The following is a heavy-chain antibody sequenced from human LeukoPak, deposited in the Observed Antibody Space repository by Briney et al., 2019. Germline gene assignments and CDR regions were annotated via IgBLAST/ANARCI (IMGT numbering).Heavy chain of an antibody. CDR2: INHSGST. Sequence: SETLSLTCAVYGGSLSGYYWSWIRQPLGKGLEWIGEINHSGSTNYNLSLKSRVTISVDTSKNQFSLKLSSVTAADTAVYYCASSTVTTPFDYWGQGTLLTVSS. CDR3: ASSTVTTPFDY. CDR1: GGSLSGYY. J-gene: IGHJ4*02. D-gene: IGHD4-17*01. V-gene: IGHV4-34*01.